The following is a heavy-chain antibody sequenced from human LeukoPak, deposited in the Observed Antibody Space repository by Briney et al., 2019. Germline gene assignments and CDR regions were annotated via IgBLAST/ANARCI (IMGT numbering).Heavy chain of an antibody. CDR1: GDSISTSNYF. CDR2: IYYSGST. J-gene: IGHJ5*02. CDR3: SRHEVSTFFGGVTISGGFDP. V-gene: IGHV4-39*01. Sequence: SETLSLTCTVSGDSISTSNYFWGWIRQPPGKGLEWIGSIYYSGSTYYSPSLKCRVTLSVDTSKNQFSLKLNSVTAADTAVYYCSRHEVSTFFGGVTISGGFDPWGQGTQVTVSS. D-gene: IGHD3-3*01.